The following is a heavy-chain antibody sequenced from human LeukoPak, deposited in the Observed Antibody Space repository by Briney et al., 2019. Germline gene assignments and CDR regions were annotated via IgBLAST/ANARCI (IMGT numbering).Heavy chain of an antibody. Sequence: SETLSLTCTVSGGSISSYYWSWIRQPPGKGLEWIGYIYYSGRTNYNPSLKSRVTISVDTSKNQFSLKLSSVTAADTAVYYCAREGGYDSYNWFDPWGQGTLVTVSS. CDR2: IYYSGRT. V-gene: IGHV4-59*01. J-gene: IGHJ5*02. CDR1: GGSISSYY. CDR3: AREGGYDSYNWFDP. D-gene: IGHD5-12*01.